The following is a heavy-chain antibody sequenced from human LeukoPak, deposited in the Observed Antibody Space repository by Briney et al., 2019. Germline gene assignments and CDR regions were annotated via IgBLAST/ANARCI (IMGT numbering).Heavy chain of an antibody. J-gene: IGHJ4*02. CDR3: ARIGYSSSSFDY. V-gene: IGHV3-7*01. CDR2: IKQDGSLK. Sequence: GGSLRLSCAASGFTFSSSWMNWVRQAPGKGLEWVANIKQDGSLKYYVDSLKGRFTISRDNAKTSVYLQMSSLRAEDTAVYFCARIGYSSSSFDYWGQGTLVTVSS. CDR1: GFTFSSSW. D-gene: IGHD6-6*01.